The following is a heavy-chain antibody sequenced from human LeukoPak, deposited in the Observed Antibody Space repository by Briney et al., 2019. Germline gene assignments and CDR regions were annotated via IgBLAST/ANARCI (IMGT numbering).Heavy chain of an antibody. CDR3: AKAAIYGDYSWFDA. CDR1: GFTFSNYA. CDR2: TCGDKYT. V-gene: IGHV3-23*01. J-gene: IGHJ5*02. Sequence: PGGSLRLSCAASGFTFSNYAMSWVRQAPGKGLEWVSTCGDKYTYYTDSVKGRFTMSRDPSTNTVHLHMKSLRAEDTALYYCAKAAIYGDYSWFDAWGQGTPVTVSS. D-gene: IGHD4-17*01.